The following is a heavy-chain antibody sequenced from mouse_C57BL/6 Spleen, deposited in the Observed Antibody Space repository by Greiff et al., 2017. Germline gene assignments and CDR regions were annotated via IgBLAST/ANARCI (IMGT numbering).Heavy chain of an antibody. CDR2: ISYDGSN. J-gene: IGHJ3*01. Sequence: EVQLQQSGPGLVKPSQSLSLTCSVTGYSITSGYYWNWLRQVPGNKLEWMGYISYDGSNNYNPSLKNRISITRDTSKNQVFLKLNSVTTEDTSTYYCATLYDYDGAWFAYWGQGTLVTVSA. V-gene: IGHV3-6*01. CDR3: ATLYDYDGAWFAY. D-gene: IGHD2-4*01. CDR1: GYSITSGYY.